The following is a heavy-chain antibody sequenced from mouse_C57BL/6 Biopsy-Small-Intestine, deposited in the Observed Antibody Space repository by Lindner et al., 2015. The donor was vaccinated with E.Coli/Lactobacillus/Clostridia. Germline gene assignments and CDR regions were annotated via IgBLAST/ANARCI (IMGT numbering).Heavy chain of an antibody. CDR1: GFSLNSIA. Sequence: VQLQESGPGLVAPSQSLSITCTVSGFSLNSIAINWVRQPPGKGLEWLGVIWPGGVTNYNSALKSRLSISKDNSKSQVFLKMNSLQTDDTARYYCARRRGSSGYDALDYWGQGTSVTVSS. CDR3: ARRRGSSGYDALDY. CDR2: IWPGGVT. V-gene: IGHV2-9-1*01. D-gene: IGHD3-1*01. J-gene: IGHJ4*01.